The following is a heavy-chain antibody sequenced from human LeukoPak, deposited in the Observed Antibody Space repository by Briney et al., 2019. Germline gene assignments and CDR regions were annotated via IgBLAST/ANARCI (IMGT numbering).Heavy chain of an antibody. Sequence: GESLKISCKGSGDSFSNYWIAWVRQTPGKGLEWMGIIYPGDSDTRYSPSLKGQVTISADRSISTGYLQWSSLKASDTATYYCARAPTSISNPSHFDYWRHGTLVTVSS. V-gene: IGHV5-51*01. CDR3: ARAPTSISNPSHFDY. J-gene: IGHJ4*01. D-gene: IGHD3-3*02. CDR1: GDSFSNYW. CDR2: IYPGDSDT.